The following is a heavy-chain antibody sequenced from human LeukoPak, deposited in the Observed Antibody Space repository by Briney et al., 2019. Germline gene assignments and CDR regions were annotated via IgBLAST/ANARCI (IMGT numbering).Heavy chain of an antibody. CDR3: AKSGGVTTYYYYYGMDV. J-gene: IGHJ6*02. V-gene: IGHV3-23*01. Sequence: GGSLRLSCAASGFTFSSYAMSWVRQAPGKGLEWVSAISGSGGSTYYADSAKGRFTISRDNSKNTLYLQMNSLRAEDTAVYYCAKSGGVTTYYYYYGMDVWGQGTTVTVSS. CDR1: GFTFSSYA. D-gene: IGHD3-16*01. CDR2: ISGSGGST.